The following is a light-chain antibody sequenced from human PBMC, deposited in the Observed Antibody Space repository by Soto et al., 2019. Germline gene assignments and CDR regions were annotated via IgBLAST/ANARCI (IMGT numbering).Light chain of an antibody. CDR3: SSYTSSSTGV. CDR1: SSDVGGYNY. J-gene: IGLJ1*01. V-gene: IGLV2-14*01. Sequence: QSVLTQPASVSGSPGQSITISCTGTSSDVGGYNYVSWYQQHPGKAPKLMIYEVSNRPSGVSNRFSGSKSGNTASLTISGLPAEDEDDYYCSSYTSSSTGVFGTGTKLTVL. CDR2: EVS.